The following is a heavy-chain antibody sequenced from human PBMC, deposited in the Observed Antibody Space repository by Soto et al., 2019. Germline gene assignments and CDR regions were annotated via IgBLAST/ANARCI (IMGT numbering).Heavy chain of an antibody. J-gene: IGHJ3*02. CDR1: GGTFSSSA. V-gene: IGHV1-69*06. D-gene: IGHD6-19*01. CDR3: ARSETAGHRGFDI. Sequence: QVQLVQAGAEMREPGSSGKVSCKASGGTFSSSAINWLRQAPGQGPEWMGGIIPTIGTANYIEKFRGRVTITADTSTSKAYMEVSSLTSEDTAMYFCARSETAGHRGFDIWGQGTMVTVSS. CDR2: IIPTIGTA.